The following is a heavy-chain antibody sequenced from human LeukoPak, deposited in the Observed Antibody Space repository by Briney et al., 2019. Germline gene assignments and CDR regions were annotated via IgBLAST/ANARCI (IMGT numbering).Heavy chain of an antibody. V-gene: IGHV3-53*01. Sequence: GGSLRLSCAASGFALSSNYVGWVRQAPGGGLHWVSLLYSDGDTYYADSVKGRFTISRDTSKNTLYLQMNSLRVDDTAVYYCTREGVYSPDPTSYHRLPFDIWGKGTVVLVSS. J-gene: IGHJ3*02. CDR3: TREGVYSPDPTSYHRLPFDI. CDR1: GFALSSNY. CDR2: LYSDGDT. D-gene: IGHD3-16*02.